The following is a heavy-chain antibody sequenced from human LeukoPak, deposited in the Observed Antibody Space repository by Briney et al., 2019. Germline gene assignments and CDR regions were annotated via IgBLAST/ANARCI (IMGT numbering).Heavy chain of an antibody. CDR1: GLTFTNYG. J-gene: IGHJ4*02. V-gene: IGHV3-33*01. CDR2: IWFDGSNK. D-gene: IGHD3-22*01. Sequence: GRSLRLSCAASGLTFTNYGMHWVRQAPGKGLEWVAVIWFDGSNKYYADSVKGRFTISRDNSKNTLYLQMNSLRAEDTAVYYCATAPADSSGYYPLYFDYWGQGTLVTVSS. CDR3: ATAPADSSGYYPLYFDY.